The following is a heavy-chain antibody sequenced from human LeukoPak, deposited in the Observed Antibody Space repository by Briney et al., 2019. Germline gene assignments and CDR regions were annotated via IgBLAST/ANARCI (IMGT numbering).Heavy chain of an antibody. CDR1: GGTFSSYA. CDR2: IIPIFGTA. Sequence: SVKVSCKASGGTFSSYAISWVRQAPGQGLEWMGGIIPIFGTANYAQKFQGRVTITTDESTSTAYMELSSLRSEDTAVYYCARDSRVDSSSFTGDAFDIWGQGTMVTVSS. V-gene: IGHV1-69*05. D-gene: IGHD6-6*01. CDR3: ARDSRVDSSSFTGDAFDI. J-gene: IGHJ3*02.